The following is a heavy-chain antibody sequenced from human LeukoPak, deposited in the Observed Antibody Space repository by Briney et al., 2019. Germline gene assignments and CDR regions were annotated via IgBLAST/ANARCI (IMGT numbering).Heavy chain of an antibody. J-gene: IGHJ4*02. D-gene: IGHD1-14*01. CDR3: TRYNNDHFDY. CDR2: IAYDGSRA. Sequence: HAGGSLRLSCAGSEFTLGGYGMHWFRQTPGKGLEWVAVIAYDGSRAFYADSVKGRFTISRDNSKNTMSVQMDDLRAEDTAVYYCTRYNNDHFDYWGQGTLVTVSS. CDR1: EFTLGGYG. V-gene: IGHV3-33*01.